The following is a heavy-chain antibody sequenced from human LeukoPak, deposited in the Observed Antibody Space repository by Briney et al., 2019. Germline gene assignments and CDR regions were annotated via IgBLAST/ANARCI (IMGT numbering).Heavy chain of an antibody. CDR1: GYSISNDYY. Sequence: SETLSLTCAVSGYSISNDYYWGWVRQPPGRGLEWIGNIYHSGSTYKNSSLKSRLTMSLDTSKNQFSLKLISVTAADTAMYYCAKLSGAPVRHPIYHFDYWGQGTLVTVSS. CDR2: IYHSGST. V-gene: IGHV4-38-2*01. D-gene: IGHD2-2*02. CDR3: AKLSGAPVRHPIYHFDY. J-gene: IGHJ4*02.